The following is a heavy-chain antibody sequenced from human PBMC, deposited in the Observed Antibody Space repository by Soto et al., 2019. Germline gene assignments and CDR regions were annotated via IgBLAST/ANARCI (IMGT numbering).Heavy chain of an antibody. CDR1: GGTFSSYA. D-gene: IGHD3-9*01. J-gene: IGHJ6*02. Sequence: ASVKVSCKASGGTFSSYAISWVRQAPGQGLEWMGGIIPIFGTANYAQKFQGRVTITADESTSTAYMELSSLRSEDTAVYYCARGIGPHPYDILTGSFYGMDVWGQGTTVTVS. CDR2: IIPIFGTA. V-gene: IGHV1-69*13. CDR3: ARGIGPHPYDILTGSFYGMDV.